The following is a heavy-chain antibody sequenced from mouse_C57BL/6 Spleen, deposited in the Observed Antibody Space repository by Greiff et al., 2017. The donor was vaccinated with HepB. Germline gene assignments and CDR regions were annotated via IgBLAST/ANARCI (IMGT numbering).Heavy chain of an antibody. J-gene: IGHJ2*01. CDR1: GFTFSDYG. V-gene: IGHV5-17*01. CDR2: ISSGSSTI. D-gene: IGHD2-2*01. CDR3: AREDGYATLDY. Sequence: VQLQQSGGGLVKPGGSLKLSCAASGFTFSDYGMHWVRQAPEKGLEWVAYISSGSSTIYYADTVKGRFTISRDNAKNTLFLQMTSLRSEDTAMYYCAREDGYATLDYWGQGTTLTVSS.